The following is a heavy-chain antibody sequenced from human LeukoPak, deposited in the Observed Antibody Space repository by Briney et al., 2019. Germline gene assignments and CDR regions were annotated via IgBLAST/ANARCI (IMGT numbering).Heavy chain of an antibody. D-gene: IGHD3-22*01. V-gene: IGHV4-4*07. CDR2: IYTSGST. J-gene: IGHJ4*02. CDR1: GGSISSYY. Sequence: SETLSLTCTVSGGSISSYYWSWIRQPAGKGLEWIGRIYTSGSTNYNPSLKSRVTMSVDTSKNQFSLKQSSVTAADTAVYYCARDWNYYDSSGYRYYFDYWGQGTLVTVSS. CDR3: ARDWNYYDSSGYRYYFDY.